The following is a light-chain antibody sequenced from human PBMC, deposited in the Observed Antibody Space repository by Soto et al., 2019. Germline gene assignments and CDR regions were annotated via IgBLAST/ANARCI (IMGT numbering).Light chain of an antibody. V-gene: IGLV2-23*02. CDR2: EVS. J-gene: IGLJ1*01. CDR3: CSYAGSSTFYV. Sequence: VLTQPASVSGSPGQAITISCTGTSSDVGSYNLISWYQQYPDKAPKLMIYEVSKRPSGVSNRFSGSKSGNTASLTISGLQAEDEADYYCCSYAGSSTFYVFGSGTKVTV. CDR1: SSDVGSYNL.